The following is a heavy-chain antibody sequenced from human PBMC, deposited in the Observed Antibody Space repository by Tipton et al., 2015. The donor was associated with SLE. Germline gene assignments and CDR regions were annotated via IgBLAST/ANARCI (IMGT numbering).Heavy chain of an antibody. J-gene: IGHJ4*02. CDR3: ARGRGSWLIDY. CDR1: GFTFDDYA. CDR2: ISWNSGSI. V-gene: IGHV3-9*01. Sequence: SLRLSCAASGFTFDDYAMHWVRQAPGKGLEWVSGISWNSGSIGYADSVKGRFTISRDNAKKSLYLQMNGLRAEDTAVYYCARGRGSWLIDYWGQGTLVTFSS. D-gene: IGHD6-13*01.